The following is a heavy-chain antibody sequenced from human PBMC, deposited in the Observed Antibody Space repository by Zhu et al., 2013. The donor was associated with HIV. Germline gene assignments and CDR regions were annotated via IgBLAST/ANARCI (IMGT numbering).Heavy chain of an antibody. CDR3: ARDDSSGPDY. D-gene: IGHD6-19*01. V-gene: IGHV1-18*01. CDR1: GYTFTSYG. CDR2: ISVYNGNT. J-gene: IGHJ4*02. Sequence: QIHLVQSGGEVKKPGASVKVSCKASGYTFTSYGISWVRQAPGQGLEWMGWISVYNGNTNYAQKLQGRVTMTIETSTATAYMDLRGLTSDDTAMYYCARDDSSGPDYWGPGTLITVSS.